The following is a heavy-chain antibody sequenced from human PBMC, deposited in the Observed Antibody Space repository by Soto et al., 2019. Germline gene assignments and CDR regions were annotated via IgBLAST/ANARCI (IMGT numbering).Heavy chain of an antibody. D-gene: IGHD4-17*01. CDR2: ISYDGSNK. CDR1: GFTFSSYA. CDR3: ARDVGDYVGYFDY. J-gene: IGHJ4*02. Sequence: VQLVESGGGVVQPGRSLRLSCAASGFTFSSYAMHWVRQAPGKGLEWVAVISYDGSNKYYADSVKGRFTISRDNSKNTLYLQMNSLRAEDTAVYYCARDVGDYVGYFDYWGQGTLVTVSS. V-gene: IGHV3-30-3*01.